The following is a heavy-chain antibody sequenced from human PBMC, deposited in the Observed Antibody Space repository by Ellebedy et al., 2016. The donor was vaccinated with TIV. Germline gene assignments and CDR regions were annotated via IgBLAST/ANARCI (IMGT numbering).Heavy chain of an antibody. V-gene: IGHV3-33*08. Sequence: GGSLRLSCAGSGFTFSNAWTSWVRQAPGKGLEWVAFLWSDGSNKHYAESVKGRFIISRDNAENTLDIQMSSLRAEDTALYYCARHSGGHGFDIWVQGTMVTVSP. J-gene: IGHJ3*02. CDR3: ARHSGGHGFDI. CDR1: GFTFSNAW. D-gene: IGHD2-21*01. CDR2: LWSDGSNK.